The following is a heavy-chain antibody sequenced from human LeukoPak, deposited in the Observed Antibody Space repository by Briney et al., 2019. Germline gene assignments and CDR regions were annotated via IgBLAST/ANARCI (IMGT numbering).Heavy chain of an antibody. CDR2: IHYSGST. D-gene: IGHD3-10*01. CDR1: GGSVSSGSYY. CDR3: ARDLEVTTQFGGNYYYGMDV. Sequence: PSETLSLTCTVSGGSVSSGSYYWSWIRQPPGKGLEWIGYIHYSGSTNYNPSLKSRVTISVDTSKNQFSLKLSSVTAADTAVYYCARDLEVTTQFGGNYYYGMDVWGKGTTVTVSS. J-gene: IGHJ6*04. V-gene: IGHV4-61*01.